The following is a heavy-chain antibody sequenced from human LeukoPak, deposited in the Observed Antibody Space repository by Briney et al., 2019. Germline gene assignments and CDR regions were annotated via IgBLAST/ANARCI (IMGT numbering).Heavy chain of an antibody. CDR1: GFTFRNYN. V-gene: IGHV3-21*01. Sequence: GGSLRLSCAASGFTFRNYNMNWVRQAPGKGLEWVSSISESSSFIQYADSLKGRFAISGDNAKNSLYLQMNSLRAEDTAVYYCARQRGYCSSGVCRGWFDPWGQGTLVTVSS. CDR2: ISESSSFI. CDR3: ARQRGYCSSGVCRGWFDP. D-gene: IGHD2-8*01. J-gene: IGHJ5*02.